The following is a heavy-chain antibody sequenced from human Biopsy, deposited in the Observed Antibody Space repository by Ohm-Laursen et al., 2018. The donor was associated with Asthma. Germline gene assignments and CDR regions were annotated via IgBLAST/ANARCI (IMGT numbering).Heavy chain of an antibody. D-gene: IGHD6-25*01. CDR1: GFTFGNFA. J-gene: IGHJ6*02. V-gene: IGHV3-23*01. Sequence: SLRLSCSASGFTFGNFAMSWARQAPRKGLEWVSTIKTSGRGADYPDPAKGRFTISRDDSKNTLYLHMSSLRAEDTAIYYCARVFESSEWGPFYHFGLDVWGQGTTVAVSS. CDR2: IKTSGRGA. CDR3: ARVFESSEWGPFYHFGLDV.